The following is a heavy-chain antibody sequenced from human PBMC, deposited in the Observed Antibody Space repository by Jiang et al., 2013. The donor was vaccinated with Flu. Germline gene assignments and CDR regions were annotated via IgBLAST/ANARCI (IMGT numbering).Heavy chain of an antibody. CDR1: GFSIGEYG. CDR3: ASGYWGPFDY. J-gene: IGHJ4*02. Sequence: GVVRPGGSLRLSCAASGFSIGEYGVSWVRQAPGKGLEWVSGINWNGASTGYADSVKGRFTISRDNAKNSLYLQMNSLRVEDTALYYCASGYWGPFDYWGQGTLVTVSS. V-gene: IGHV3-20*04. CDR2: INWNGAST. D-gene: IGHD5-18*01.